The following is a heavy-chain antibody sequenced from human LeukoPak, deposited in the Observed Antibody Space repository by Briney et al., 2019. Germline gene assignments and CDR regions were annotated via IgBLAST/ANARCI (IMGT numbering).Heavy chain of an antibody. D-gene: IGHD3-22*01. CDR3: ARVGREYYYYDSSGYHRGFDP. V-gene: IGHV4-34*01. Sequence: SETLSLTCAVYGGSFSGYYWSWIRQPPGKGLEWIGEINHSGSTNYNPSLKSRVTISVDTSKNQFSLKLSSVTAADTAVYYCARVGREYYYYDSSGYHRGFDPWGQGTLVTVSS. CDR1: GGSFSGYY. CDR2: INHSGST. J-gene: IGHJ5*02.